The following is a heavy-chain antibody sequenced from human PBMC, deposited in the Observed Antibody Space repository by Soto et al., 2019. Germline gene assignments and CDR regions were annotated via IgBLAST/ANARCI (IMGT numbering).Heavy chain of an antibody. D-gene: IGHD3-3*02. Sequence: PSETLSLTCAVYGGSFSGYYWSWIRQPPGKGLEWIGEINHSGSTNYNPSLKSRVTISVDTSKNQFSLKLSSVTAADTAVYYCARGFHFYYYYGMDVWGQGTTVTVSS. CDR2: INHSGST. CDR1: GGSFSGYY. V-gene: IGHV4-34*01. J-gene: IGHJ6*02. CDR3: ARGFHFYYYYGMDV.